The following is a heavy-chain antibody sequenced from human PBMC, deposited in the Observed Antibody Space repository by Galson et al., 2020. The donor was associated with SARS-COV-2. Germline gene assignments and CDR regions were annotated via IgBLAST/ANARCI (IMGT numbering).Heavy chain of an antibody. CDR2: IYSSGST. D-gene: IGHD4-17*01. J-gene: IGHJ1*01. V-gene: IGHV4-4*07. CDR1: GGSISPYY. CDR3: ARDYGGFGFCEH. Sequence: SETLSLTCTVSGGSISPYYWSWIRQPAGKGLEWIGRIYSSGSTYYNPSLKSRVTMSLDTSKNQIFLKLSFVTAADTAVYYCARDYGGFGFCEHWGQGTLVTVSS.